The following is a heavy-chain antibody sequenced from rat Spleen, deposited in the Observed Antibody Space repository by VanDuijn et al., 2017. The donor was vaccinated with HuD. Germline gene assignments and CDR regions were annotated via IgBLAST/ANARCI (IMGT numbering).Heavy chain of an antibody. CDR1: GFTFSDAA. V-gene: IGHV5-25*01. D-gene: IGHD4-4*01. Sequence: EVQLVESGGGLVQPGRSLKLSCAASGFTFSDAAMYWVRQPPTKGLEWVTSISPTGATTNYRDSVKGRFTISRDNAKSTLYLQMDSLRSEDTATYYCARLRGFYAADYWGQGVMVTVSS. CDR2: ISPTGATT. CDR3: ARLRGFYAADY. J-gene: IGHJ2*01.